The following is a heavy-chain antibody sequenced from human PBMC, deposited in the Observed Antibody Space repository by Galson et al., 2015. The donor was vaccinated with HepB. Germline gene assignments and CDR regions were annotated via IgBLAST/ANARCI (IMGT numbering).Heavy chain of an antibody. D-gene: IGHD3-22*01. CDR1: GFTFSRHW. CDR2: IKQDGNEQ. CDR3: ARENYYDGSGSDAFDM. J-gene: IGHJ3*02. Sequence: SLRLSCAASGFTFSRHWMTWVRQAPGKGLEWVADIKQDGNEQHYVDSVEGRFTISGDNARNSLFLQMDSLRAEDTAVYYCARENYYDGSGSDAFDMWGQGTMVTVSA. V-gene: IGHV3-7*01.